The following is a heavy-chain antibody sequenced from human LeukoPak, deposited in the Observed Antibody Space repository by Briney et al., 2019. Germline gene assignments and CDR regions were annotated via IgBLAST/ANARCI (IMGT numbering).Heavy chain of an antibody. V-gene: IGHV1-69*11. D-gene: IGHD3-10*01. CDR3: ARGITVVRGVIKGGMDV. J-gene: IGHJ6*02. CDR2: IIPIVGTA. CDR1: GGTFSTYYA. Sequence: SVKVSCKASGGTFSTYYAISWVRQAPGQGLEWMGRIIPIVGTANYAQKFQGRVTMTADESTGTVYMELSSLRSGDTAVYYCARGITVVRGVIKGGMDVWGQGTTVTVSS.